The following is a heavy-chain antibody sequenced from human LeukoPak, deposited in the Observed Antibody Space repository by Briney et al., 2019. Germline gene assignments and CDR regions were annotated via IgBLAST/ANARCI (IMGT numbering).Heavy chain of an antibody. CDR3: ARGTPYDNSDYYYDF. D-gene: IGHD3-22*01. V-gene: IGHV3-21*01. CDR2: ISSSSSYI. Sequence: KTGGSLRLSCAASGFTFSTYSMNWVRQAPGKGLEWVSSISSSSSYIYYADSVRGRFTISRDNAKNSLSLLMSSLRAEDTAVYYCARGTPYDNSDYYYDFWGQGTLVHVSS. CDR1: GFTFSTYS. J-gene: IGHJ4*02.